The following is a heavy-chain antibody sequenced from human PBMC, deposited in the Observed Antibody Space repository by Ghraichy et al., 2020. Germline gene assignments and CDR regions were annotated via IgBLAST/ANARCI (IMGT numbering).Heavy chain of an antibody. Sequence: LSLTCAASGFTFSSYAMSWVRQAPGKGLEWVSAISGSGGSTYYADSVKGRFTISRDNSKNTLYLQMNSLRAEDTAVYYCAGGRPVADIFDYWGQGTLVTVSS. D-gene: IGHD2-15*01. CDR3: AGGRPVADIFDY. V-gene: IGHV3-23*01. J-gene: IGHJ4*02. CDR1: GFTFSSYA. CDR2: ISGSGGST.